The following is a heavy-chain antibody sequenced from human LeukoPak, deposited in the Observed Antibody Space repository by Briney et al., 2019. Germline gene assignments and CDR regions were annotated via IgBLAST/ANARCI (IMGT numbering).Heavy chain of an antibody. J-gene: IGHJ4*02. CDR2: INPNSGGT. D-gene: IGHD6-13*01. V-gene: IGHV1-2*02. CDR3: ARSPREYSSSWYLPFDY. Sequence: ASVKVSCEASGYTFTGYYMHWVRQAPGQGLEWMGWINPNSGGTNYAQKFQGRVTMTRDTSISTAYMELSRLRSDDTAVYYCARSPREYSSSWYLPFDYWGQGTLVTVSS. CDR1: GYTFTGYY.